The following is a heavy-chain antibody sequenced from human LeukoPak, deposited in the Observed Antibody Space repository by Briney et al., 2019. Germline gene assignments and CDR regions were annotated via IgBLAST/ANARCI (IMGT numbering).Heavy chain of an antibody. CDR3: ARVITMKSNDY. V-gene: IGHV3-48*01. CDR2: ISSSSSTI. D-gene: IGHD3-22*01. Sequence: GGSLRLSCAASGFTFSSYSMNWVRQAPGKGLEWVSYISSSSSTIYYADSVKGRFTISRDNAKNSLYLQMNSLRAEDTAVYCCARVITMKSNDYWGQGTLVTVSS. J-gene: IGHJ4*02. CDR1: GFTFSSYS.